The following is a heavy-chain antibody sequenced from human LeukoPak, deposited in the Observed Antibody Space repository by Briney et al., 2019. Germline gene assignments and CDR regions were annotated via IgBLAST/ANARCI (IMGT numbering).Heavy chain of an antibody. CDR2: IHGDGRTT. CDR1: GFTFSSYW. V-gene: IGHV3-74*01. CDR3: ARDNGENYHTAFDY. Sequence: PGGSLRLSCAASGFTFSSYWIHWVRQVPGKGLVWVSRIHGDGRTTTYADSVKGRFTISGDNAKNTLYLQMNSLRAEDTAVYYCARDNGENYHTAFDYWGQGTLVTVSS. J-gene: IGHJ4*02. D-gene: IGHD2-8*01.